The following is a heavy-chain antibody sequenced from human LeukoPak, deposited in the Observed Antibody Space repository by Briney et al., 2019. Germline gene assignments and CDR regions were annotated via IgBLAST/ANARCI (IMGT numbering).Heavy chain of an antibody. J-gene: IGHJ5*02. D-gene: IGHD3-9*01. CDR1: GGTFSSYA. V-gene: IGHV1-69*13. Sequence: SVKVSCKASGGTFSSYAISWVRQAPGQGLEWMGGIIPIFGTANYAQKFQGRVTITADESTSTAYMELSSLRSEDTAVYYCARALSNILTGYHNWFDPWGQGTLVTVSS. CDR3: ARALSNILTGYHNWFDP. CDR2: IIPIFGTA.